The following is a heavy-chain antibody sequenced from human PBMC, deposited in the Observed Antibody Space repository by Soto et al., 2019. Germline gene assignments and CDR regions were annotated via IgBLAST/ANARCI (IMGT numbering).Heavy chain of an antibody. D-gene: IGHD6-13*01. CDR2: IYPGDSDT. CDR3: ARGSSPYYYYYGMDV. CDR1: GYSFTSHW. J-gene: IGHJ6*02. Sequence: PGESLKISCKGSGYSFTSHWIGWVLQMPWKGLEWMGIIYPGDSDTRYSPSFQGQVTISADKSISTAYLQWSSLKASDTAMYYCARGSSPYYYYYGMDVWGQGTTVTVSS. V-gene: IGHV5-51*01.